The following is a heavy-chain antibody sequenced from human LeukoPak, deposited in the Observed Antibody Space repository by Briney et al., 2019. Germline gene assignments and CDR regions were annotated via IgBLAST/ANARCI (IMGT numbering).Heavy chain of an antibody. V-gene: IGHV3-20*04. CDR1: GFTFDDYG. Sequence: PGGSLRLSCAASGFTFDDYGMSWVRQAPGKGLEWVSGINWNGGSTGYADSVKGRFTISRDNAKNSLYLQMNSLRAEDTALYYCARECFCSGRTYYYDRSGYPDAFDIWGQGTMVTVSS. CDR2: INWNGGST. J-gene: IGHJ3*02. CDR3: ARECFCSGRTYYYDRSGYPDAFDI. D-gene: IGHD3-22*01.